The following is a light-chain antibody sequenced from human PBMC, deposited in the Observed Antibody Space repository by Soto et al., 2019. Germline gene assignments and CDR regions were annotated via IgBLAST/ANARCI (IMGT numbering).Light chain of an antibody. CDR3: QQFKSYPLT. Sequence: DIQLTQSPSFLSASVGDRVTITCRASQDLTGYLAWYQQEPGKAPKLLTSATSTLQSGVPSRFSGRGSGPELPLTISSLQPEDFATYYCQQFKSYPLTFGGGTKVDIK. J-gene: IGKJ4*01. CDR1: QDLTGY. V-gene: IGKV1-9*01. CDR2: ATS.